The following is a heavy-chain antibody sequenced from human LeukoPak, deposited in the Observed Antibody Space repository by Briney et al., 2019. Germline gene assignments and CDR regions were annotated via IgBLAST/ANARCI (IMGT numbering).Heavy chain of an antibody. J-gene: IGHJ1*01. CDR1: GYSISSGYY. CDR2: IYHSGST. CDR3: AREVDTAMVGKYFQH. Sequence: SETLSLTCAVSGYSISSGYYWGWIRQPPGKGLAWIGSIYHSGSTYYNPSLKSRVTISVDTSKNQFSLKLSSVTAADTAVYYCAREVDTAMVGKYFQHWGQGTLVTVSS. V-gene: IGHV4-38-2*02. D-gene: IGHD5-18*01.